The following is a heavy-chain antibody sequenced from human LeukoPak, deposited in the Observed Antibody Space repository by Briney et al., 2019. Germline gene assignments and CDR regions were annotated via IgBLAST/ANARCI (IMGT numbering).Heavy chain of an antibody. J-gene: IGHJ6*02. D-gene: IGHD6-19*01. V-gene: IGHV3-30*18. CDR2: ISYDGSNK. CDR3: AKETNTYSSGWPYYYYYGMDV. CDR1: GFTFSSYG. Sequence: GGSLRLSCAASGFTFSSYGMHWVRQAPGKGLEWVAVISYDGSNKYYADSVKGRFTISRDNSKNTLYLQMNSLRAEDTAVYYCAKETNTYSSGWPYYYYYGMDVWGQGTTVIVSS.